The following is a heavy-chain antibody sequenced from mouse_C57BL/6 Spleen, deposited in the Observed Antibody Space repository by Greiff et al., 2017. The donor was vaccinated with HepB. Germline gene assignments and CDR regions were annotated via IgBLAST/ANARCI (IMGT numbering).Heavy chain of an antibody. J-gene: IGHJ4*01. CDR1: GFTFSSYG. V-gene: IGHV5-6*01. Sequence: EVNVVESGGDLVKPGGSLKLSCAASGFTFSSYGMSWVRQTPDKRLEWVATISSGGSYTYYPDSVKGRFTISRDNAKNTLYLQMSSLKSEDTAMYYCARDYYGAMDYWGQGTSVTVSS. D-gene: IGHD1-1*01. CDR2: ISSGGSYT. CDR3: ARDYYGAMDY.